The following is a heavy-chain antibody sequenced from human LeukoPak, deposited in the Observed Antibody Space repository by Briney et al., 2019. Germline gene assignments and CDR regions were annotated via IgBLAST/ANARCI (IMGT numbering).Heavy chain of an antibody. CDR1: GFTFSSYG. CDR2: ISYDGSKK. CDR3: AKEDGYNYDF. V-gene: IGHV3-30*18. J-gene: IGHJ4*02. D-gene: IGHD5-18*01. Sequence: GRSLRLSCAASGFTFSSYGMHWVRQAPGKGLEWVAVISYDGSKKYYADSVKGRFTISRDNSKNTLYLQMSSLRAEDTAVYYCAKEDGYNYDFWGQGTLVTVSS.